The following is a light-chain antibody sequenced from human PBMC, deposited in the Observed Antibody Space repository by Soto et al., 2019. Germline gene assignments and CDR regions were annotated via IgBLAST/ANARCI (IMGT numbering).Light chain of an antibody. CDR2: KAS. J-gene: IGKJ1*01. V-gene: IGKV1-5*03. CDR1: QYISSW. CDR3: QQYNSYWT. Sequence: DIQMTQSPSTLSASVGDRVTITCRAGQYISSWLAWYQQKPGKAPKLLIYKASSLESGVPSRFSGSGSGTEFTLTISSLQPDDFATYYCQQYNSYWTFGQGTKVEIK.